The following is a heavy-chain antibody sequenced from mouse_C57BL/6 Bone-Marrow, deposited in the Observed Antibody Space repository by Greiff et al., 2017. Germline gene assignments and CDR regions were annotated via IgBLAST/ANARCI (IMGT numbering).Heavy chain of an antibody. J-gene: IGHJ1*03. CDR2: IDPETGGT. CDR1: GYTFTDYE. V-gene: IGHV1-15*01. Sequence: QVQLQQSGAELVRPGASVTLSCKASGYTFTDYEMHWVKQTPVHGLEWIGAIDPETGGTAYNQKFKGKAILTADKSSSTAYMELRSLTSEDSAVYYCTRWDYVYDGDASYWYCDVWGTGTTVTVSS. D-gene: IGHD2-2*01. CDR3: TRWDYVYDGDASYWYCDV.